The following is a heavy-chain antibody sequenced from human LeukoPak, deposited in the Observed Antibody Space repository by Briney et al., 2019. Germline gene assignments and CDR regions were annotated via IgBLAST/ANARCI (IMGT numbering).Heavy chain of an antibody. V-gene: IGHV3-11*04. CDR2: ISSSGSTI. CDR1: GFTFSDYY. D-gene: IGHD2-2*01. Sequence: GGSLRLSCAASGFTFSDYYMSWIRQAPGKGLESGSYISSSGSTIYYADSVKGRFTISRDNAKNSLYLQMNSLRAEDTAVYYCARSPPQYQLHPPIDYWGQGTLVTVSS. J-gene: IGHJ4*02. CDR3: ARSPPQYQLHPPIDY.